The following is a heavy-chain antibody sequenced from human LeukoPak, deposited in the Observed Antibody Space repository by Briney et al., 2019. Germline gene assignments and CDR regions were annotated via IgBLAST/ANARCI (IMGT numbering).Heavy chain of an antibody. D-gene: IGHD5-18*01. CDR3: AKDPYSYGSYFDY. CDR2: IWYDGRDK. J-gene: IGHJ4*02. V-gene: IGHV3-30*02. Sequence: GGSLRLSCAASGFTFSGCGMHWVRQAPRKGLEWVAFIWYDGRDKYYADSVKGRFTISRDNSKNTLYLQMNSLRAEDTAMYYCAKDPYSYGSYFDYWGQGTLVTVSS. CDR1: GFTFSGCG.